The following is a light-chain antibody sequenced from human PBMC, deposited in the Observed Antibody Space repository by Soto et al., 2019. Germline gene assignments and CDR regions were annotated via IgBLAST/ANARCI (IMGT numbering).Light chain of an antibody. CDR3: LQDSSWPLT. J-gene: IGKJ4*01. CDR2: GAS. CDR1: QSVGIN. V-gene: IGKV3-15*01. Sequence: EIVLTQSPGTLSLSPGERATLSCRASQSVGINVAWYQQKPGQAPRLLIYGASIRATGVPATFSGSGSGTEFTLSISSLQSEHLGVYYCLQDSSWPLTFGGGTKVDI.